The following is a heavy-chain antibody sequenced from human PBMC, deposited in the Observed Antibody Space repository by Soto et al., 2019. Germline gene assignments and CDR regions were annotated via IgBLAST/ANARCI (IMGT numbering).Heavy chain of an antibody. D-gene: IGHD2-15*01. CDR1: GVTFDDYA. CDR3: AKDIGPYCSGGSCYGTFDI. J-gene: IGHJ3*02. V-gene: IGHV3-9*01. CDR2: ISWNSGSI. Sequence: PARSLRLSCAASGVTFDDYAMHWVRQAPGKGLEWVSGISWNSGSIGYADSVKGRFTISRDNAKNSLYLQMNSLRAEDTALYYCAKDIGPYCSGGSCYGTFDIWGQGTMVTVSS.